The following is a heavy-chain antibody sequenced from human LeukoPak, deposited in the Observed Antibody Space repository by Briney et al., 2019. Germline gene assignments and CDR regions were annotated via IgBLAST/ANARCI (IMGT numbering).Heavy chain of an antibody. J-gene: IGHJ4*02. D-gene: IGHD6-13*01. CDR2: INPDGNEK. CDR3: SGRDSSRSPRAY. CDR1: GLTFTDFW. V-gene: IGHV3-7*01. Sequence: GGSLRLSCAASGLTFTDFWMKWVRLAPGTGLELLANINPDGNEKYYVDSVKGRFAMSRDNAKNEVYLEMNSLRAEDTGVYYCSGRDSSRSPRAYWGQGTLVSVSS.